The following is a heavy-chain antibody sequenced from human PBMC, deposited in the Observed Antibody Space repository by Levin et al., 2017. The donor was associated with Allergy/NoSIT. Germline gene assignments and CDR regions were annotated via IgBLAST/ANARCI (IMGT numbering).Heavy chain of an antibody. CDR3: ARGDGSGSLYYYGMDV. V-gene: IGHV3-7*04. D-gene: IGHD3-10*01. CDR1: GFTFSSYW. J-gene: IGHJ6*02. CDR2: IKQDGSEK. Sequence: GGSLRLSCAASGFTFSSYWMSWVRQAPGKGLEWVANIKQDGSEKYYVDSVKGRFTISRDNAKNSLYLQMNSLRAEDTAVYYCARGDGSGSLYYYGMDVWGQGTTVTVSS.